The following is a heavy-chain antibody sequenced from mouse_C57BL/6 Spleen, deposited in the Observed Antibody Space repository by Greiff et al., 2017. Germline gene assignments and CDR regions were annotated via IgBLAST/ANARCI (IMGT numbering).Heavy chain of an antibody. J-gene: IGHJ4*01. CDR1: GYTFTSYW. Sequence: QVQLQQPGAELVKPGASVTLSCKASGYTFTSYWMHWVKQRPGRGLEWLGRIDPNSGGTKYNEKFKSKATLTVDKPSSTAYMQLSSLTSEDSAVYYCARPDYGSSYYAMDYWGQGTSVTVSS. CDR2: IDPNSGGT. D-gene: IGHD1-1*01. CDR3: ARPDYGSSYYAMDY. V-gene: IGHV1-72*01.